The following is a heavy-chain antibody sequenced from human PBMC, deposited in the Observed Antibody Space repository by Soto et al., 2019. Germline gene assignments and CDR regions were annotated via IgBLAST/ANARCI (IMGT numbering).Heavy chain of an antibody. D-gene: IGHD2-2*03. J-gene: IGHJ6*03. Sequence: QVQLVQSGAEVKKPGASVKVSCKASGYTFTSYGISWVRQAPGQGLEWMGWISAYNGNTNYAQKLQGRVTMTTDTSTSTAYMELRSLRSDDTAVYYCARAMDIVVVPAAQTRGKYMDVWGKGTTVTVSS. V-gene: IGHV1-18*01. CDR3: ARAMDIVVVPAAQTRGKYMDV. CDR1: GYTFTSYG. CDR2: ISAYNGNT.